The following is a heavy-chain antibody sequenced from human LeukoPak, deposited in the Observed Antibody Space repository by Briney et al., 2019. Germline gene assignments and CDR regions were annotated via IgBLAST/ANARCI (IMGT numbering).Heavy chain of an antibody. V-gene: IGHV3-21*04. J-gene: IGHJ4*02. CDR3: ARGVVGGVFED. D-gene: IGHD1-26*01. Sequence: GGSLRLSCAASGFTFSSYSMNWVRQAPGKGLEWVSSISSSSSYIYYADSVMGRFTISRDNAKSSLYLQMNSLRAEDTAAYYCARGVVGGVFEDWGQGTPVTVSS. CDR1: GFTFSSYS. CDR2: ISSSSSYI.